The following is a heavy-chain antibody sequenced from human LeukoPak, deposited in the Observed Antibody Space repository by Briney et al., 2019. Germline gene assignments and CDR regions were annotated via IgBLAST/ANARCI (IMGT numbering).Heavy chain of an antibody. CDR1: GGSISSSSYY. D-gene: IGHD1-14*01. Sequence: SETLSLTCTVSGGSISSSSYYWGWIRQPPGKGLEWIGSIYYSGSTYYNPSLKSRVTISVDTSKNQFSLKLSSVTAADTAVYYCARDPELHYYFDYWGQGTLVTVSS. J-gene: IGHJ4*02. CDR3: ARDPELHYYFDY. V-gene: IGHV4-39*07. CDR2: IYYSGST.